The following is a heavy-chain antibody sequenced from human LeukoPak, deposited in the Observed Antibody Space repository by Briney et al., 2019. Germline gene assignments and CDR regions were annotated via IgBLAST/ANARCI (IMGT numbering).Heavy chain of an antibody. J-gene: IGHJ4*02. D-gene: IGHD3-10*01. CDR3: AAQRRTYYYGSGSYYSPYYFDY. V-gene: IGHV4-34*01. CDR1: GGSFSGYY. Sequence: KPSETLSLTCAVYGGSFSGYYWSWIRQPPGRGLEWIGEINHSGSTNYNPSLKSRVTISVDTSKNQFSLKLSSVTAADTAVYYCAAQRRTYYYGSGSYYSPYYFDYWGQGTLVTVSS. CDR2: INHSGST.